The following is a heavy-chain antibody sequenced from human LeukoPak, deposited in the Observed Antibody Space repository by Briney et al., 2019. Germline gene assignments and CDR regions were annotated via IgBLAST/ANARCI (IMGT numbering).Heavy chain of an antibody. CDR3: ARENFYYYDSSGYGGFGYYYMDV. CDR2: IYSSGST. CDR1: GGSISSGSYY. J-gene: IGHJ6*03. Sequence: PSQTLSLTCTVSGGSISSGSYYWSWIRQPAGKGLEWIGRIYSSGSTTYNPSLKSRVTMSLDTSKKQFSLKLSYVTAADTAVYYCARENFYYYDSSGYGGFGYYYMDVWGKGISVTVSS. D-gene: IGHD3-22*01. V-gene: IGHV4-61*02.